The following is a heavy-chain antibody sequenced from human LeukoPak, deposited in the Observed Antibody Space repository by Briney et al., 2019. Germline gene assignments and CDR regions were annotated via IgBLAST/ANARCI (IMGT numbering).Heavy chain of an antibody. Sequence: SETLSLTCAVYGGSFSGYYWSWIRQPPGKGLEWIGEINHSGSTNYNPSLKSRVTISVDTSKNQSSLKLSSVTAADTAVYYCARGRGSSGYRSIDYWGQGTLVTVSS. CDR1: GGSFSGYY. V-gene: IGHV4-34*01. D-gene: IGHD3-22*01. CDR3: ARGRGSSGYRSIDY. J-gene: IGHJ4*02. CDR2: INHSGST.